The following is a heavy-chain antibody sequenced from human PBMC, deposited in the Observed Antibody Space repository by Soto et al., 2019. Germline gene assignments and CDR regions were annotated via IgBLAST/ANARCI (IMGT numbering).Heavy chain of an antibody. D-gene: IGHD3-3*01. CDR3: ARGNYDFWSGYYGVPAVGYYYRMDV. CDR1: GYTFTGYH. J-gene: IGHJ6*02. V-gene: IGHV1-2*04. CDR2: VNPNSGGT. Sequence: GASVKVSCKASGYTFTGYHMHWVLQAPGQGLEWTGWVNPNSGGTNYAQKFQGWVTMTRDTSISTAYMELSRLRSDDTAVYYCARGNYDFWSGYYGVPAVGYYYRMDVWGQATTVTVYS.